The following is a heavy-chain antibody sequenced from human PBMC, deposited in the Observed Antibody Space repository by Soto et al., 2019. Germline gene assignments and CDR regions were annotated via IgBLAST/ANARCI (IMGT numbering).Heavy chain of an antibody. CDR2: IYPADSDV. J-gene: IGHJ6*02. V-gene: IGHV5-51*01. CDR1: GYSFTSYW. D-gene: IGHD2-15*01. CDR3: ARQDCSGGSCYSSRHYYYGMDV. Sequence: GESLKISCKGSGYSFTSYWIAWVRQVPGKGLEWMGIIYPADSDVRHSPSFQGQVTISVDKSLSTAYLQWSSLKASDTAMYYCARQDCSGGSCYSSRHYYYGMDVWGQGTTVTVSS.